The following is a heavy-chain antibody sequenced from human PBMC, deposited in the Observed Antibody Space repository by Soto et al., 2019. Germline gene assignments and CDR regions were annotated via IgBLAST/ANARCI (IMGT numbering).Heavy chain of an antibody. CDR3: AKGEAAIVGATTIPLPY. D-gene: IGHD1-26*01. V-gene: IGHV3-23*01. J-gene: IGHJ4*02. CDR1: GFAFSTYA. CDR2: ISGSGGRL. Sequence: GGSLRLSCAAAGFAFSTYAMTWVRQAPGKGLEWVSVISGSGGRLYYAASVKGRFTISRDNSKNTLFLQINTLSAEVTAVYCSAKGEAAIVGATTIPLPYWGQGTLVTVSS.